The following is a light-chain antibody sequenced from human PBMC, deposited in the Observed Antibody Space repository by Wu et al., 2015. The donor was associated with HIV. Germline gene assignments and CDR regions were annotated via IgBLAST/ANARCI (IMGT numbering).Light chain of an antibody. CDR1: RXFRSY. Sequence: TGDRSHHHLSGRVRXFRSYLAWYQQRPRKGPNLLXFAASTLQSGVPSRFSGSGSGTDFTLTISYLESEDFATYYCQQYQKYPYSFGQGTKLGIK. V-gene: IGKV1-8*01. CDR3: QQYQKYPYS. J-gene: IGKJ2*03. CDR2: AAS.